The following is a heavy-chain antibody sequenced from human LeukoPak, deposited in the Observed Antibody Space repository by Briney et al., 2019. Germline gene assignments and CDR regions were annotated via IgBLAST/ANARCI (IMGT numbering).Heavy chain of an antibody. J-gene: IGHJ1*01. V-gene: IGHV3-30*02. Sequence: GGSLRLSCAASEFTFSSYGMHWVRQAPGKGLEWVAFIRYDGSNKYYADSVKGRFTISRDNSKNTLYLQMNSLRAEDTAVYYCAQGLWFGYNTNAAEYFQHWGQGTLVTVSS. D-gene: IGHD3-10*01. CDR2: IRYDGSNK. CDR3: AQGLWFGYNTNAAEYFQH. CDR1: EFTFSSYG.